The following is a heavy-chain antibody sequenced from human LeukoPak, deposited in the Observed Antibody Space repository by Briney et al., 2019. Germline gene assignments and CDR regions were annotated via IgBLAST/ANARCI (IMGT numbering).Heavy chain of an antibody. V-gene: IGHV3-23*01. Sequence: GGSLRLSCEASGFTFSSYAMSWVRQAPGKGPEWVSAFSGSGGDTYYADSVKGRFTISRDNSKNTLYLQMNSLRAEDTAVYYCAKSGYNRFDYWGQGTLVTVSS. J-gene: IGHJ4*02. CDR1: GFTFSSYA. CDR2: FSGSGGDT. CDR3: AKSGYNRFDY. D-gene: IGHD5-24*01.